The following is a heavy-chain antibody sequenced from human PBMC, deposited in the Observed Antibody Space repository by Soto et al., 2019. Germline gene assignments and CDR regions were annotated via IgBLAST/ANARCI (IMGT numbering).Heavy chain of an antibody. CDR1: GYSFTSYW. V-gene: IGHV5-51*01. Sequence: GESLKISCRVSGYSFTSYWIGWVRQMPGKGLEWMGIIYPGDSDTRYSPSFQGQATISADKSISTAYLQWSSLKASDTAMYYCARHLPYVTVDYWGQGTLVTVSS. D-gene: IGHD2-21*02. CDR3: ARHLPYVTVDY. CDR2: IYPGDSDT. J-gene: IGHJ4*02.